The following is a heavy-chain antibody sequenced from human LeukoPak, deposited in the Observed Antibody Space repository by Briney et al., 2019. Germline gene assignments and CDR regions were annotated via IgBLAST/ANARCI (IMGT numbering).Heavy chain of an antibody. CDR2: IYPGYSDT. CDR3: ARQDCSGGSCYYQRNWFDP. D-gene: IGHD2-15*01. CDR1: GYSFTSYW. Sequence: GESLKISCKGSGYSFTSYWIGWVRQMPGKGLEWMGIIYPGYSDTKYSPSFQGQVTISADKSISTAYLQWSSLKASDTAMYYCARQDCSGGSCYYQRNWFDPWGQGTLVTVSS. J-gene: IGHJ5*02. V-gene: IGHV5-51*01.